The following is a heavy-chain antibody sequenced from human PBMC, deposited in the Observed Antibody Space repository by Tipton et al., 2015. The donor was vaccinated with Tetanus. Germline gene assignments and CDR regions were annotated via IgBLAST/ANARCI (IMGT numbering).Heavy chain of an antibody. CDR1: GGSISSGGYY. Sequence: LACTVSGGSISSGGYYWSWIRQHPGKGLEWIGYIYYSGSTNYNPSLKSRVTISVDTSKNQFSLKLSSVTAADTAVYYCARDGTTVTTMNYFDYWGQGTLVTVSS. CDR2: IYYSGST. V-gene: IGHV4-61*08. J-gene: IGHJ4*02. CDR3: ARDGTTVTTMNYFDY. D-gene: IGHD4-17*01.